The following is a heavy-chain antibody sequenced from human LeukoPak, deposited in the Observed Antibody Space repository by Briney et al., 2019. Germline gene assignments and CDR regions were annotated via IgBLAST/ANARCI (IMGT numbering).Heavy chain of an antibody. Sequence: PGGSLRLSCAVSGFTFPSYWMTWVRQAPGKGLEWVANIKQDGSDKYYMDSVKGRFTISRDNAKNSLCLQMNSLRAEDTAVYYCASLHGVVNYFDYWGQGTLVTVSS. D-gene: IGHD2-21*01. CDR3: ASLHGVVNYFDY. CDR2: IKQDGSDK. J-gene: IGHJ4*02. V-gene: IGHV3-7*01. CDR1: GFTFPSYW.